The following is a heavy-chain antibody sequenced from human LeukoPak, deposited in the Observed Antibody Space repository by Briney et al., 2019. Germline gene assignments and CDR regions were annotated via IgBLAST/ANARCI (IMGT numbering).Heavy chain of an antibody. D-gene: IGHD3-3*01. Sequence: GGSLRLSCAASGFTFSSYAMHWVRQAPGKGLEWVAVISYDGSNKYYADSVKGRFTISRDNSKNTLYLQMNSLRSDDTAVYYCARWDYYDFWSGYNFRRSTYNWFDPWGQGTLVTVSS. CDR3: ARWDYYDFWSGYNFRRSTYNWFDP. CDR2: ISYDGSNK. V-gene: IGHV3-30*04. CDR1: GFTFSSYA. J-gene: IGHJ5*02.